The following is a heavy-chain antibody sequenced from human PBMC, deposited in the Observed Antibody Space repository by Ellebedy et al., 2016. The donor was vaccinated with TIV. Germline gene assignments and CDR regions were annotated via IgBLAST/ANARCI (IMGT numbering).Heavy chain of an antibody. Sequence: GGSLRLSXAASGFTFSSYSMNWVRQAPGKGLEWVSSISSSSSYIYYADSVKGRFTISRDNAKNSLYLQMNSLRAEDTAVYYCARESQWELLYNAFDIWGQGTMVTVSS. CDR1: GFTFSSYS. D-gene: IGHD1-26*01. CDR2: ISSSSSYI. V-gene: IGHV3-21*01. J-gene: IGHJ3*02. CDR3: ARESQWELLYNAFDI.